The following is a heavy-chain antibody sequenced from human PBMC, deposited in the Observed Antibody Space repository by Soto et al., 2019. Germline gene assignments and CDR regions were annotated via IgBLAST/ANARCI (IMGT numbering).Heavy chain of an antibody. CDR3: ARDFLEPLISFKYSGYDRYYYYYGMDV. CDR1: GFTFSSYA. CDR2: ISYDGSNK. J-gene: IGHJ6*02. D-gene: IGHD5-12*01. Sequence: PGGSLRLSCAASGFTFSSYAMHWVRQAPGKGLEWVAVISYDGSNKYYADSVKGRFTISRDNSKNTLYLQMNSLRAEDTAVYYCARDFLEPLISFKYSGYDRYYYYYGMDVWGQGTTVTVSS. V-gene: IGHV3-30-3*01.